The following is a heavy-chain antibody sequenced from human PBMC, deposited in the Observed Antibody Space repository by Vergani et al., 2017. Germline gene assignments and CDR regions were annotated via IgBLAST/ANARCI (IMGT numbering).Heavy chain of an antibody. Sequence: QVQLQESGAGLVKPSQTLSLTCTVSGDSIRSGVYYWVWIRPHPGQGLEWIGDIYHTGTTYHNPSLRGRINISVDTSKNQLSLKLHPVTAADPAVYFWARAGRPFYAFYMDVWGKGIMVTVSS. V-gene: IGHV4-31*03. CDR2: IYHTGTT. CDR3: ARAGRPFYAFYMDV. D-gene: IGHD2/OR15-2a*01. J-gene: IGHJ6*03. CDR1: GDSIRSGVYY.